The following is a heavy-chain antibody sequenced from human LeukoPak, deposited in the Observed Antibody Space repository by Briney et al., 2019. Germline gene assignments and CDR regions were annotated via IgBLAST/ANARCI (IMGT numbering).Heavy chain of an antibody. Sequence: GGSLRLSCAASGFTFSSYSMNWVRQAPGKGLEGVSSISSSSSYIYYADSVKGRFTISRDNAKNSLYLQMNSLRAEDTAVYYCARSAYCGGDCSLGYFQHWGQGTLVTVSS. V-gene: IGHV3-21*01. J-gene: IGHJ1*01. D-gene: IGHD2-21*02. CDR3: ARSAYCGGDCSLGYFQH. CDR2: ISSSSSYI. CDR1: GFTFSSYS.